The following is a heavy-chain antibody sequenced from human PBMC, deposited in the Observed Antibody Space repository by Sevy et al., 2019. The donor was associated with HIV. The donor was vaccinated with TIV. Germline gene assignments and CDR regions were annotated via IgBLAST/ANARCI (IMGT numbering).Heavy chain of an antibody. Sequence: TLSLTCTVSGGSISSGDYYWSWIRQPPGKGLEWIGCIYYSGSTYYNPSLKSRVTMSVDTSKNNFSLKLTSVTAADTAVYFCARWSYGDYVTYFDYWGQGTLVTVSS. CDR1: GGSISSGDYY. CDR2: IYYSGST. J-gene: IGHJ4*02. D-gene: IGHD4-17*01. CDR3: ARWSYGDYVTYFDY. V-gene: IGHV4-30-4*01.